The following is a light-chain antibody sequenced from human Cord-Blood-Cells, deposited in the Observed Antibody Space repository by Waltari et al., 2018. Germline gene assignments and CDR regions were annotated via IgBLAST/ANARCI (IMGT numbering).Light chain of an antibody. J-gene: IGLJ2*01. V-gene: IGLV3-1*01. CDR1: KLGDKY. CDR2: VVS. Sequence: SYELTQPPSVSVSPGQTASITCPGDKLGDKYACWYQQKPDQAPGLVIYVVSKRPSGIPERFSGSNSGNTATLTISGTQAMDEADYYCQAWDSSTVVFGGGTKLTVL. CDR3: QAWDSSTVV.